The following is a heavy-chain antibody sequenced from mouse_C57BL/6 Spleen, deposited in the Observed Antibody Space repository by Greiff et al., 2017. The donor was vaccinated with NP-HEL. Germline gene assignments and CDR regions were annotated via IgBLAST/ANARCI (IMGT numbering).Heavy chain of an antibody. V-gene: IGHV1-72*01. CDR1: GYTFTSYW. CDR2: IDPNSGGT. D-gene: IGHD4-1*01. Sequence: QVQLQQPGAELVKPGASVKLSCKASGYTFTSYWMPWVQQRPGRGLEWIGRIDPNSGGTKYHEQFKRKATLTVDTPSSTAYMQISRLTTEDSAVYYCARGEVGPDWYLDVWGTGTTVTVYS. CDR3: ARGEVGPDWYLDV. J-gene: IGHJ1*03.